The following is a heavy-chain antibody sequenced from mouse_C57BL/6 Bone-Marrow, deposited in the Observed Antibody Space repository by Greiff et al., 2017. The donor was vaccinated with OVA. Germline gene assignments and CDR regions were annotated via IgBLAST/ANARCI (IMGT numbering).Heavy chain of an antibody. CDR3: ARNCYYYGSSPFAY. CDR2: IWSGGST. Sequence: QVQLKESGPGLVQPSQSLSITCTVSGFSLTSYGVHWVRQSPGKGLEWLGVIWSGGSTDYNAAFISRLSISKDNSKSQVFFKMNSLQADDTAIYYWARNCYYYGSSPFAYWGQGTLVTVSA. V-gene: IGHV2-2*01. D-gene: IGHD1-1*01. J-gene: IGHJ3*01. CDR1: GFSLTSYG.